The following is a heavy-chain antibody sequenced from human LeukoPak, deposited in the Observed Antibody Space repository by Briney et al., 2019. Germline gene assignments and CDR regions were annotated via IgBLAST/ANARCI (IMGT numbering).Heavy chain of an antibody. CDR1: GYTFIAYS. CDR3: AKKSRGSGSYYGDY. D-gene: IGHD3-10*01. Sequence: ASVKVSCKASGYTFIAYSIHWVRHAPGHGLEWMGWINPDTGGTEYAERFQDRVTITRDTSMRTAYMELSRLTFDDTAVYYCAKKSRGSGSYYGDYWGQGILVTVSS. V-gene: IGHV1-2*02. CDR2: INPDTGGT. J-gene: IGHJ4*02.